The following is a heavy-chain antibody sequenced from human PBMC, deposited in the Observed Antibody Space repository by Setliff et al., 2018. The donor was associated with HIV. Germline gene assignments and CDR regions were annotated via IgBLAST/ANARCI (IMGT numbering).Heavy chain of an antibody. Sequence: PSETLSLTCTVSDDSVSTFYWNWIRQPPGKELEWIGFIHHTGSTVSNPSLKSRVTILMDLSRNQLPLHLASVTTADTAVYFCAPGEGVASTYYHDWGQGT. D-gene: IGHD3-3*01. CDR1: DDSVSTFY. CDR3: APGEGVASTYYHD. CDR2: IHHTGST. J-gene: IGHJ4*01. V-gene: IGHV4-59*02.